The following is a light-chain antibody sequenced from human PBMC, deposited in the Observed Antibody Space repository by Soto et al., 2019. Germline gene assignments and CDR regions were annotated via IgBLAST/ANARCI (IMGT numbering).Light chain of an antibody. J-gene: IGLJ1*01. CDR2: EVS. CDR3: CSYAGSSTFYG. Sequence: SVVAQPASVSGSPGQSITISCTGTSSDVGSYNLVSWYQQHPGKAPKLMIYEVSKRPPGGSNRFSGSKSGNPASLTISGFQAEDEADYFCCSYAGSSTFYGFGTGTKVTVL. CDR1: SSDVGSYNL. V-gene: IGLV2-23*02.